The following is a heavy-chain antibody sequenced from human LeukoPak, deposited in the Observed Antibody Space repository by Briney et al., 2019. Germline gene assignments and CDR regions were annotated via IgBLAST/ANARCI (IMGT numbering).Heavy chain of an antibody. J-gene: IGHJ4*02. CDR3: ARGEVGATLTDY. Sequence: GGSLRLSCAASGFTFSSYGMHWVRQAPGKGLEWVAVIWYDGSYKYYADSVKGRFTISRDNFKNTLYLQMNSLRAEDTAVYYCARGEVGATLTDYWGQGTLVTVSS. CDR1: GFTFSSYG. D-gene: IGHD1-26*01. CDR2: IWYDGSYK. V-gene: IGHV3-33*01.